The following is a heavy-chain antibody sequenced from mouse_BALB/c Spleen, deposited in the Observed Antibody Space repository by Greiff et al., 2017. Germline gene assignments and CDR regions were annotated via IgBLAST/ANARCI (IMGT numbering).Heavy chain of an antibody. V-gene: IGHV5-4*02. Sequence: EVKVVESGGGLVKPGGSLKLSCAASGFTFSDYYMYWVRQTPEKRLEWVATISDGGSYTYYPDSVKGRFTISRDNAKNNLYLQMSSLKSEDTAMYYCAREEWMDYWGQGTSVTVSS. J-gene: IGHJ4*01. D-gene: IGHD1-3*01. CDR3: AREEWMDY. CDR1: GFTFSDYY. CDR2: ISDGGSYT.